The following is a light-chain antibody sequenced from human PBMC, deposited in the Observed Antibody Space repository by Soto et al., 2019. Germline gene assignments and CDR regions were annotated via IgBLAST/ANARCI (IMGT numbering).Light chain of an antibody. Sequence: QSALTQPPSASGSPGQSVTISCTGTSSDVGGYNFVSWYQQHPGKAPKLIIYEVSERPSGVPDRFSGSKAGNTAYLTVSGLQADDEADYYCSSYAGSNFNVFGIGTKLTVL. CDR2: EVS. CDR3: SSYAGSNFNV. V-gene: IGLV2-8*01. J-gene: IGLJ1*01. CDR1: SSDVGGYNF.